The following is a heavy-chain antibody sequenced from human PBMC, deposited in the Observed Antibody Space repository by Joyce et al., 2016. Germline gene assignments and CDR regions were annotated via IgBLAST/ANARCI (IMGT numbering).Heavy chain of an antibody. CDR2: IIPFYGTP. CDR1: GGTFSRYS. J-gene: IGHJ6*02. Sequence: QVQLVQSGAEVKKPGSSVKVSCKASGGTFSRYSINWVRQAPGQGLEWMGGIIPFYGTPNYAQKFQGRVTITADGFTGTVSMAVTSLRSEDTAVYYCATDRPPSVFDGYDYYGLDVWGQGTIVTVSS. CDR3: ATDRPPSVFDGYDYYGLDV. V-gene: IGHV1-69*01. D-gene: IGHD2-21*02.